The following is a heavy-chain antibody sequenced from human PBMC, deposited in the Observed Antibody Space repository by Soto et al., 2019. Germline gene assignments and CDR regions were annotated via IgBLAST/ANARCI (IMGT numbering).Heavy chain of an antibody. CDR1: GLIFSDYH. CDR2: IRRKANSYTT. CDR3: AMLGGWSGGSSGMDV. J-gene: IGHJ6*02. Sequence: EVQLVESGGGLVQPGGSLRLSCAASGLIFSDYHMDWVRQAPGQGLEWVGRIRRKANSYTTEYAASGKGRFTISRDDSKNSLYLQMNSLKSGDTPVYYCAMLGGWSGGSSGMDVWGQGTTVTVSS. V-gene: IGHV3-72*01. D-gene: IGHD6-19*01.